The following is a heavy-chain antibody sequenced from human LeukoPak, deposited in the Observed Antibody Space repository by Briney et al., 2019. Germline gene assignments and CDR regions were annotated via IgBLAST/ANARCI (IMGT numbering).Heavy chain of an antibody. J-gene: IGHJ5*02. D-gene: IGHD3-22*01. CDR1: GYTFTSYG. CDR3: ARDRHYYEPPPGS. V-gene: IGHV1-18*01. Sequence: WASVKVSCKASGYTFTSYGISWVRQAPGQRLEWMGWISAYNGNANYAQKLQGRVTMTTDTSTSTAYMELRSLRSDDTAVYYCARDRHYYEPPPGSWGQGTLVTVSS. CDR2: ISAYNGNA.